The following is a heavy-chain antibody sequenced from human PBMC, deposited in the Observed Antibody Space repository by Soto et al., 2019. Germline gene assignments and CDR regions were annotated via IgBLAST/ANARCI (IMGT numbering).Heavy chain of an antibody. D-gene: IGHD2-15*01. CDR2: MFYSGST. V-gene: IGHV4-59*01. CDR3: AATPRYCSGGSCYPAHALDI. J-gene: IGHJ3*02. Sequence: PSETLSLTCTVSGGSISSYSWSWIRQPPGKGLEWIGYMFYSGSTDYNPSLKSRVTISVDTSKSQFSLNLSSVTAADTAVYYCAATPRYCSGGSCYPAHALDIWGPGRMVTVSS. CDR1: GGSISSYS.